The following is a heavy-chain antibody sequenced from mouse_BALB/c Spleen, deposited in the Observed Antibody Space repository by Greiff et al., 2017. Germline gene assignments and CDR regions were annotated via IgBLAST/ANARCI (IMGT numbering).Heavy chain of an antibody. Sequence: EVQLVESGGGLVKPGGSLKLSCAASGFTFSSYAMSWVRQTPEKRLEWVASISSGGSTYYPDSVKGRFTISRDNARNILYLQMSSLRSEDTAMYYCARTKDYRYDDGPYWYFDVWGAGTTVTVSS. V-gene: IGHV5-6-5*01. CDR1: GFTFSSYA. D-gene: IGHD2-14*01. CDR3: ARTKDYRYDDGPYWYFDV. J-gene: IGHJ1*01. CDR2: ISSGGST.